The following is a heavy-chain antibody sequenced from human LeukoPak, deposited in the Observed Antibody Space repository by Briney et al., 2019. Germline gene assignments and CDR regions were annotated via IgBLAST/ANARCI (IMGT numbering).Heavy chain of an antibody. CDR3: AREKIAAAGPRGYFDY. J-gene: IGHJ4*02. CDR1: GGSFSGYY. D-gene: IGHD6-13*01. CDR2: INHSGST. Sequence: PSETLSLTYAVYGGSFSGYYWSWIRQPPGKGLEWIGEINHSGSTNYSPSLQSRVTISVDTSKNHFSLKLSSVTAADTAVYYCAREKIAAAGPRGYFDYWGQGTLVTVSS. V-gene: IGHV4-34*01.